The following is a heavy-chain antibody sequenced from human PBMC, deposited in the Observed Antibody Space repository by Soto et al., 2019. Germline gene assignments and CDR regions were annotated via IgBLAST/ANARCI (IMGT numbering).Heavy chain of an antibody. CDR2: IYHSGST. Sequence: QVQLQESGPGLVKPSGTLSLTCAVSGGSISSSNWWSWVRQPPGKGLEWIGGIYHSGSTNYNPSLKSRVTISVDKSKYPFSLKLSSVTAAETAVYYCATVVGGYSYGMYVWGQGTTVTVSS. D-gene: IGHD2-2*01. V-gene: IGHV4-4*02. CDR1: GGSISSSNW. J-gene: IGHJ6*02. CDR3: ATVVGGYSYGMYV.